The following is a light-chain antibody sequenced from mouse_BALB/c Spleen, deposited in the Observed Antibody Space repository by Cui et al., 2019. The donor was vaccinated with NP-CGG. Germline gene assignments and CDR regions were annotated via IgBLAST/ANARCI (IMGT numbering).Light chain of an antibody. Sequence: QAVVTQESALTTSPGETVTLTCRSSTGAVTTGNYANWVQEKPDHLFTGLIGGTNNRAPGFPARFSGSLIGDKAALTTTGAQTEDEAIYFCALWYSNHWVFGGGTKLTVL. CDR1: TGAVTTGNY. CDR2: GTN. J-gene: IGLJ1*01. V-gene: IGLV1*01. CDR3: ALWYSNHWV.